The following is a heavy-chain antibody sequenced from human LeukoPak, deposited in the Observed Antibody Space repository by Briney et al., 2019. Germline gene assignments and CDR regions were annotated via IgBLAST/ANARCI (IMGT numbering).Heavy chain of an antibody. J-gene: IGHJ4*02. CDR3: ARAPAPGYSSSWYGSPPDY. V-gene: IGHV1-69*01. Sequence: SVKVSCKASGGTFSSYAISWVRQAPGQGLEWMGGIIPIFGTANYAQKFQGRVTITADESTSTAYMELSSLRSEDTAVYYCARAPAPGYSSSWYGSPPDYWGQGTLVTVSS. CDR1: GGTFSSYA. CDR2: IIPIFGTA. D-gene: IGHD6-13*01.